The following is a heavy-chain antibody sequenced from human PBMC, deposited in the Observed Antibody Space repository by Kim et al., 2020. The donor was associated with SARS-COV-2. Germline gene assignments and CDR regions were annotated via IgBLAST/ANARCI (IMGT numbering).Heavy chain of an antibody. J-gene: IGHJ4*02. D-gene: IGHD6-13*01. Sequence: SETLSLTCAVYGGSFSGYYWSWIRQPPGKGLEWIGEINPGGSANYNPSLKSRVTISVDTSKNQFSLKLSSVTAAETALYYCARGDAGYSSSWYVYWGQGT. V-gene: IGHV4-34*01. CDR1: GGSFSGYY. CDR2: INPGGSA. CDR3: ARGDAGYSSSWYVY.